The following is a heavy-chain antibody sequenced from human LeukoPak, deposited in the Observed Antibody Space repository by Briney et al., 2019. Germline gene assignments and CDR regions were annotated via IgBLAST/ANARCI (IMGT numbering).Heavy chain of an antibody. CDR3: ARDRAVKARIGGMDV. CDR1: GFTFSGYS. J-gene: IGHJ6*02. D-gene: IGHD4-4*01. V-gene: IGHV3-21*06. Sequence: GGPLRLSCEASGFTFSGYSMTWVRQAPGKGLEWVSYISESSSHTYNADSVKGRFTISRDNAKNSLYLQMNSLRVEDTGIYYCARDRAVKARIGGMDVWGQGTTVIVSS. CDR2: ISESSSHT.